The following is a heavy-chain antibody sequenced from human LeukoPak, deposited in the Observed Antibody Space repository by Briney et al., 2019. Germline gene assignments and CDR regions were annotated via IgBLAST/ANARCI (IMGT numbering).Heavy chain of an antibody. Sequence: SETLSLTCTVSGGSISPFYWNWVRQPPGKGLEWIGYIYYTGGTSYSPSLNSRATISVDTSKNQISLKLNSVTAADTAVYYCARENNYFGYWGQGTLVTVSS. CDR3: ARENNYFGY. V-gene: IGHV4-59*12. CDR1: GGSISPFY. J-gene: IGHJ4*02. CDR2: IYYTGGT.